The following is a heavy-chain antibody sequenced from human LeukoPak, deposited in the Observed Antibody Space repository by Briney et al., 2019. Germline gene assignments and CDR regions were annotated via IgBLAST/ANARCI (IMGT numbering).Heavy chain of an antibody. CDR1: GYSFTSYW. J-gene: IGHJ4*02. CDR3: ARHVYYGGDCYQYYFDY. V-gene: IGHV5-51*01. D-gene: IGHD2-21*02. CDR2: IYPGDSDT. Sequence: GESLKISCKGSGYSFTSYWIGWVRQMPGKGLEWMGIIYPGDSDTRYSPSFQGQVTISADKSISTAYLQWSSLKASDTAMYYCARHVYYGGDCYQYYFDYWGQGTLVTVSS.